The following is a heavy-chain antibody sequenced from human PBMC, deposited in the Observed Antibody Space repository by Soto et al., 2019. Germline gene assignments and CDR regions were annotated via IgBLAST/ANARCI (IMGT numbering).Heavy chain of an antibody. V-gene: IGHV4-34*01. CDR1: GGSFSGYY. CDR2: INHSGST. Sequence: PSETLSLTCAVYGGSFSGYYWSWIRQPPGKGLEWIGEINHSGSTNYNPSQKSRVTISVNTSKNQFSLKLSSVAAAVTAVYFCAAVLGDYYNYYMDVWGKGTTVTVSS. CDR3: AAVLGDYYNYYMDV. J-gene: IGHJ6*03.